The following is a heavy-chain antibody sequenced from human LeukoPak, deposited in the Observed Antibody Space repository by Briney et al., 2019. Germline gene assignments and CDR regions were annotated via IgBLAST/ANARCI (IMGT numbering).Heavy chain of an antibody. CDR3: ARDSGTTGEVKFDP. V-gene: IGHV4-4*07. D-gene: IGHD3-10*01. CDR1: GGSINSY. J-gene: IGHJ5*02. Sequence: SETLSLTCTVSGGSINSYWSWIRQPAGKGLEWIGRISGSGTITYNPALQSRLSISIDTSKNQFSLKLMSVTATDTAVYYCARDSGTTGEVKFDPWGQGTLVTVSS. CDR2: ISGSGTI.